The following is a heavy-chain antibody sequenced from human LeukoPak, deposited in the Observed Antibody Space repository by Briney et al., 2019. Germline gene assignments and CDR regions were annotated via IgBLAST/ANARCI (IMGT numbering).Heavy chain of an antibody. V-gene: IGHV3-30*02. CDR2: IRYDGSNK. J-gene: IGHJ4*02. Sequence: GGSLRLSCAASGFTFSSYGMHWVRQAPGKGLEWVAFIRYDGSNKYYADSVKGRFTISRDNSKNTLYLQMNNLRVDDTAVYYCAKDPYSGSPRGFDYWGQGTLVAASS. CDR3: AKDPYSGSPRGFDY. D-gene: IGHD1-26*01. CDR1: GFTFSSYG.